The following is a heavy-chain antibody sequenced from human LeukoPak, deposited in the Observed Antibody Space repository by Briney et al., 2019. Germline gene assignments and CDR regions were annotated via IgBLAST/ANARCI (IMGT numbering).Heavy chain of an antibody. CDR2: ISGSGGST. D-gene: IGHD1-1*01. J-gene: IGHJ5*02. CDR1: GVTFSSYA. V-gene: IGHV3-23*01. CDR3: GKGGTSQPGSVDP. Sequence: GGSLRLSCAASGVTFSSYAMSWVRQAPGKGLEWVSVISGSGGSTYYADSVKGRFTISRDNSKNTLYLQMNSLRAEDTAVYYCGKGGTSQPGSVDPWGQGTLVTVSS.